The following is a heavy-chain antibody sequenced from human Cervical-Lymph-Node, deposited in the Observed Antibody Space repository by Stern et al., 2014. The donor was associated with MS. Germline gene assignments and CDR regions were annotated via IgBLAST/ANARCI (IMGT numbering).Heavy chain of an antibody. D-gene: IGHD1-14*01. CDR2: ICPMYGAA. V-gene: IGHV1-69*01. J-gene: IGHJ4*02. Sequence: QVQLMQSGAEMMKPGSSVKVSCKASGGSFSRYAVNWVRQAPGQGPEGMGGICPMYGAANYAQKVQGRVTLIADESTSTAYMELISLTSEDTAVYYCTREATAHSGTFDFWGQGTLVTV. CDR3: TREATAHSGTFDF. CDR1: GGSFSRYA.